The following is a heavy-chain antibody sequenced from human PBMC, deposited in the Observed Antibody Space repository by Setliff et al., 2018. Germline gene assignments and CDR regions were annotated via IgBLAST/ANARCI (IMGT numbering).Heavy chain of an antibody. J-gene: IGHJ4*02. CDR3: AKDMEEIPTYYFDY. Sequence: GGSLRLSCVASGFTFSNYAMAWVRQAPGKGLEWVSAISGSGDSTYYADSVKGRFTISRDNAKNSLYLQMNSLRAEDTALYYCAKDMEEIPTYYFDYWGQGTLVTVSS. CDR2: ISGSGDST. D-gene: IGHD1-1*01. V-gene: IGHV3-23*01. CDR1: GFTFSNYA.